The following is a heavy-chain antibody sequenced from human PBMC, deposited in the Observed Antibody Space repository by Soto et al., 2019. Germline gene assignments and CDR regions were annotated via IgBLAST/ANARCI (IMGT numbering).Heavy chain of an antibody. CDR1: LFRVSDYY. CDR2: ISGSGDKE. J-gene: IGHJ6*02. V-gene: IGHV3-11*06. CDR3: VRGGKPAPWRYYGMDV. Sequence: GGSLRLSCVASLFRVSDYYMTWIRQSPGKGLEWLSYISGSGDKENYGNSVKGRFTISRDNAKNSVYLQMNSLRDEDSAVYYCVRGGKPAPWRYYGMDVWGQGTAVTVSS. D-gene: IGHD1-1*01.